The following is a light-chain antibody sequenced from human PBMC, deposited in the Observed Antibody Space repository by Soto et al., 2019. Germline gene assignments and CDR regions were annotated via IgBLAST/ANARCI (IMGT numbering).Light chain of an antibody. CDR2: NIV. J-gene: IGLJ3*02. CDR1: SGSVSTSHY. CDR3: MLCVATGVWV. Sequence: QTVVTQEASLSVSPGGTVTLPCGLNSGSVSTSHYPSWYQQTTGQPPRTLILNIVSRPSGVPARFSGTIIGRRAALTITGAQSEDESDYYCMLCVATGVWVFGGGTKVTVL. V-gene: IGLV8-61*01.